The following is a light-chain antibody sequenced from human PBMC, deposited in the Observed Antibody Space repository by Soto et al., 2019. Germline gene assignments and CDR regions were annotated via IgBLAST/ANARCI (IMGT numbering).Light chain of an antibody. J-gene: IGKJ1*01. CDR1: QSLLHSNGNHY. CDR3: MQALHTPRT. CDR2: LAS. V-gene: IGKV2-28*01. Sequence: DIVMTQSPLYLSFTPGEPASISCRSSQSLLHSNGNHYLEWYFQKPGQSPQLLIYLASIRASGVPDRFSGSGSGTDFTLKISRVEAEDVGVYYCMQALHTPRTFGQGTKVEIK.